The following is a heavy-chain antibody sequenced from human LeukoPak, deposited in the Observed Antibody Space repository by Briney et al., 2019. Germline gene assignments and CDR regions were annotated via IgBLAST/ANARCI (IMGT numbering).Heavy chain of an antibody. CDR2: INSDGSST. V-gene: IGHV3-74*01. Sequence: GGSLRLSCAASGFTFSSYWMHWVRQAPGKGLVWVSRINSDGSSTSYADSVKGRFAISRDNAKNTLYLQMSSLRAEDTAVYYCVKDGYSGYDPIPFDYWGQGTLVTVSS. CDR3: VKDGYSGYDPIPFDY. D-gene: IGHD5-12*01. J-gene: IGHJ4*02. CDR1: GFTFSSYW.